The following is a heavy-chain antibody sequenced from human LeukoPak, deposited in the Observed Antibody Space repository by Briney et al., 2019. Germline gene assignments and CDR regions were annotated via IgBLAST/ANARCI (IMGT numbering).Heavy chain of an antibody. D-gene: IGHD3-16*01. V-gene: IGHV3-30-3*01. CDR3: ARAGFGFGRFFDY. CDR1: GFTLSTHV. J-gene: IGHJ4*02. CDR2: VSYAGNSD. Sequence: GGSLRLSCAASGFTLSTHVMHWVRQAPGKGLEWVAAVSYAGNSDFYADSVKGRFTISRYNSKNTLFLQMNSLRAEDTAVYYCARAGFGFGRFFDYWGQGILVTVSS.